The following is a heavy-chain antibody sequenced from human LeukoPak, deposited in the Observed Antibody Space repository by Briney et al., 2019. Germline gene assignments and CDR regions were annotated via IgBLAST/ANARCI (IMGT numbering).Heavy chain of an antibody. J-gene: IGHJ4*02. D-gene: IGHD3-10*01. Sequence: PSETLSLTCAVYGGSFSGYYWSWIRQPPGKGLEWIGEINHSGSTNYNPSLKSRVTISVDTSKNQFSRKLSSVTAADTAVYYCARGQSVYLWLGELQGFDYWGQGTLVTVSS. CDR3: ARGQSVYLWLGELQGFDY. CDR1: GGSFSGYY. CDR2: INHSGST. V-gene: IGHV4-34*01.